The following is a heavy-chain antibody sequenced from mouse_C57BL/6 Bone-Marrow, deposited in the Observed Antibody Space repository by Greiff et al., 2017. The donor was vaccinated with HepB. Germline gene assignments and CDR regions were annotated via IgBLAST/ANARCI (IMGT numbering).Heavy chain of an antibody. J-gene: IGHJ3*01. V-gene: IGHV1-81*01. D-gene: IGHD2-1*01. Sequence: VNVVESGAELARPGASVKLSCKASGYTFTSYGISWVKQRTGQGLEWIGEIYPRSGNTYYNEKFKGKATLTADKSSSTAYMELRSLTSEDSAVYFCAKIYYGNYLAWFAYWGQGTLVTVSA. CDR1: GYTFTSYG. CDR2: IYPRSGNT. CDR3: AKIYYGNYLAWFAY.